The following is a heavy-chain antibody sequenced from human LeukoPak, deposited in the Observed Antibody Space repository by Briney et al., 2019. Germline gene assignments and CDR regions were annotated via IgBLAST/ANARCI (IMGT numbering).Heavy chain of an antibody. J-gene: IGHJ6*03. Sequence: SETLSLTCTVSGGSISSGSYYWTWIRQPAGKGLEWIGRIYTSGSTNYNPSLKSRVTISVDTSKNQFSLKLSSVTAADTAVYYCAREVGSGPYYYYYMDVWGKGTTVTVSS. CDR3: AREVGSGPYYYYYMDV. D-gene: IGHD1-26*01. CDR2: IYTSGST. CDR1: GGSISSGSYY. V-gene: IGHV4-61*02.